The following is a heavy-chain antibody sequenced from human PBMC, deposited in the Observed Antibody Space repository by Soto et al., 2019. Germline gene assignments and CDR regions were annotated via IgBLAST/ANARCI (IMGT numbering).Heavy chain of an antibody. CDR1: GYTFTSYG. CDR2: INAYNGNT. J-gene: IGHJ5*02. V-gene: IGHV1-18*01. Sequence: QVQLVQSGAEVKKPGASVKVSCKASGYTFTSYGISWVRQAPGQGLEWMGWINAYNGNTSYAQKLQGRVTMTTGTSTSTAYMELRSLRSDATPVYYCARVLPPFDPWGQGTLVTVSS. CDR3: ARVLPPFDP.